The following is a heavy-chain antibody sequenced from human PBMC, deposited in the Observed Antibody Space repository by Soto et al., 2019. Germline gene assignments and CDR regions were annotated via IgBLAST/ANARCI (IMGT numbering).Heavy chain of an antibody. CDR1: GYTFDAFD. Sequence: QVQLVQSGAEVRKPGASVRVSCKASGYTFDAFDIHWVRQATVQGLELMVWIKPYTGETAYTQTFLGRFSMTRDTSVSTAYMELTSLTSEDSAIYFCVRQAGGAYTPGDDYWGQGNLVTVSS. D-gene: IGHD1-1*01. CDR2: IKPYTGET. CDR3: VRQAGGAYTPGDDY. V-gene: IGHV1-8*01. J-gene: IGHJ4*02.